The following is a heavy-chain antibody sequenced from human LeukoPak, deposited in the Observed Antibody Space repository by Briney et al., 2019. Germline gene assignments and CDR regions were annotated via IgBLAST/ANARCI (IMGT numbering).Heavy chain of an antibody. CDR3: ASQSVEMATIGLFDY. CDR2: IIPIFGTA. D-gene: IGHD5-24*01. Sequence: ASVKVSCKASGGTFSSYAISWVRQAPGQGLEWMGGIIPIFGTANYAQKFLGRVTITTDESTSTAYMELSSLRSEDTAVYYCASQSVEMATIGLFDYWGQGTLVTVSS. J-gene: IGHJ4*02. V-gene: IGHV1-69*05. CDR1: GGTFSSYA.